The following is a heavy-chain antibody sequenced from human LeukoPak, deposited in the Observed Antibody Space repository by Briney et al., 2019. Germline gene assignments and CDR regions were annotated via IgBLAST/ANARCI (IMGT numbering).Heavy chain of an antibody. D-gene: IGHD3-10*01. CDR1: GFTFSHYA. Sequence: GGSLRLSCSASGFTFSHYAMHWVRRPPGKGLEYVSAIGTTSGSTYYADSVKGRFTISRENSKNTLYLQMSSLGAEDTAVYYCVNTHGSGSYNNWGQGTLVTVSS. CDR2: IGTTSGST. V-gene: IGHV3-64D*06. CDR3: VNTHGSGSYNN. J-gene: IGHJ4*02.